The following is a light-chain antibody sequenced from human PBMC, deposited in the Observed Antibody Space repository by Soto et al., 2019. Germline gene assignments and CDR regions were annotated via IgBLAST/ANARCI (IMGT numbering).Light chain of an antibody. Sequence: EIVLTQSPATLSLSPGERATLSCRTSQSVSTFLAWYQHKPGQAPRLLIHDASSRATGVPPRFSGSGSGTDFTLTISSLEPEDFAVYYCQRYGTSPPTFGQGTKVDIK. V-gene: IGKV3-11*01. CDR1: QSVSTF. CDR2: DAS. CDR3: QRYGTSPPT. J-gene: IGKJ1*01.